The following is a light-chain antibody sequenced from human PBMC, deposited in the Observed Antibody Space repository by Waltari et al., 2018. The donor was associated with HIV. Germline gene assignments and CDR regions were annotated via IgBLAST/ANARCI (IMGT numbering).Light chain of an antibody. CDR3: LQYDDLPLT. CDR2: DVS. J-gene: IGKJ4*01. V-gene: IGKV1-33*01. CDR1: QHIATN. Sequence: DIQMTQSPSSLSASVGDRITINCQASQHIATNLNWFQQKPGKAPKLLIYDVSKLETGVPSRFTGGGSGATFTFTITSLRPEDIATYYCLQYDDLPLTFGGGTKVELK.